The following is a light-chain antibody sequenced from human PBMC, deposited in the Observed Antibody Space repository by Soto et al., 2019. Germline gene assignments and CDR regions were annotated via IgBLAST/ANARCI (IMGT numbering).Light chain of an antibody. CDR3: CSYAGNNTLV. CDR2: EVS. V-gene: IGLV2-23*02. J-gene: IGLJ3*02. CDR1: SSNIGSYNF. Sequence: QSALTQPASVSGSRGQSITISCTGTSSNIGSYNFVSWYRQYPGKAPELIIYEVSQRPSTFFNRFSGSMSGNTASLTVSGLQSDDEADYYCCSYAGNNTLVFGGGTKVTVL.